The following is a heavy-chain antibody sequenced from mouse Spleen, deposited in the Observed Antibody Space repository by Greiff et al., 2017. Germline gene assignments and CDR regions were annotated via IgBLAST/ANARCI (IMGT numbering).Heavy chain of an antibody. D-gene: IGHD1-1*01. CDR1: GFTFSDYG. J-gene: IGHJ2*01. CDR3: ARGRLLRDY. CDR2: ISSGSSTI. Sequence: DVKLVESGGGLVKPGGTLKLSCAASGFTFSDYGMHWVRQAPEKGLEWVAYISSGSSTIYYADTVKGRFTISRDNAKNTLFLQMTSLRSEDTAMYYCARGRLLRDYWGQGTTLTVSS. V-gene: IGHV5-17*01.